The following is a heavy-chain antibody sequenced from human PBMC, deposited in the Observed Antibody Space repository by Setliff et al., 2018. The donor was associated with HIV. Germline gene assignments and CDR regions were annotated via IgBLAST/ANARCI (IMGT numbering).Heavy chain of an antibody. CDR1: GFTFSNNW. CDR3: ARLGHCYGGGCNFDTFDV. CDR2: IQPDGSEQ. Sequence: PGGSLRLSCAASGFTFSNNWMNWVRQAPGKGLEWVANIQPDGSEQYHVAATEGRFTISTDNAKKSLYLQMNSLRAEDTAVYYCARLGHCYGGGCNFDTFDVWGQGTMVTVSS. D-gene: IGHD2-15*01. V-gene: IGHV3-7*05. J-gene: IGHJ3*01.